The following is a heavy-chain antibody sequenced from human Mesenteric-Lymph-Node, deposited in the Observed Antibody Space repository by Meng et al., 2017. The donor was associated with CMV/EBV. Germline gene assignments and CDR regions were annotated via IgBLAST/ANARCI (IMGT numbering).Heavy chain of an antibody. CDR2: ISSSSSYI. J-gene: IGHJ4*02. CDR1: GFTFSSYS. V-gene: IGHV3-21*01. D-gene: IGHD3-22*01. CDR3: ARGTPLLR. Sequence: EVQLVESAGGLVKPELSLRPSCAASGFTFSSYSMNWVRQAPGKGLEWVSSISSSSSYIYYADSVKGRFTISRDNAKNSLSRQMNSLRAEDTAVYYCARGTPLLRWGQGTLVTVSS.